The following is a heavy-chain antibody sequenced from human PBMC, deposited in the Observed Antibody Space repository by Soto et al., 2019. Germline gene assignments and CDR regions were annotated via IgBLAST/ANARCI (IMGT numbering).Heavy chain of an antibody. D-gene: IGHD4-17*01. J-gene: IGHJ4*02. CDR1: GGSFSGYH. CDR3: ARIPVSDYSDPQGY. CDR2: ITHRGSP. Sequence: SETLSLTCAAYGGSFSGYHWTWIRQPPGRGLDWIGEITHRGSPNYNPSLKSRVTISIDTSKKQFSLDLRSVTAADTAAYYCARIPVSDYSDPQGYWRQGSLGIVSA. V-gene: IGHV4-34*01.